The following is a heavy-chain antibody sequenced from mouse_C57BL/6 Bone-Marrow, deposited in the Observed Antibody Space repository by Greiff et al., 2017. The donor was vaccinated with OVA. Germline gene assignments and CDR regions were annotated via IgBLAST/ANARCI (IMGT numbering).Heavy chain of an antibody. V-gene: IGHV14-4*01. CDR3: THYYGDY. CDR1: GFNIKDDY. CDR2: IDPENGDT. Sequence: VQLKESGAELVRPGASVKLSCTASGFNIKDDYMHWVKQRPEQGLEWIGWIDPENGDTEYASKFQGKATITADTSSNTAYLQLSSLTSEDTAVYYCTHYYGDYWGQGTTLTVSS. J-gene: IGHJ2*01.